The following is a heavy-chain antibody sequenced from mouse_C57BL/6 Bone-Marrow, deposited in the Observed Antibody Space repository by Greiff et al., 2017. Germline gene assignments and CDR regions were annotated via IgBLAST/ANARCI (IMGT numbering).Heavy chain of an antibody. CDR3: TLYGTQAWFAY. Sequence: VQLQQSGAELVRPGASVKLSCTASGFNIKDDYMHWVKQRPEQGLEWIGWIDPENGDTEYASKFQDKATITADTSSNTAYLQLSSLTSEDTAVYYCTLYGTQAWFAYWGQGTLVTVSA. J-gene: IGHJ3*01. D-gene: IGHD2-1*01. CDR1: GFNIKDDY. V-gene: IGHV14-4*01. CDR2: IDPENGDT.